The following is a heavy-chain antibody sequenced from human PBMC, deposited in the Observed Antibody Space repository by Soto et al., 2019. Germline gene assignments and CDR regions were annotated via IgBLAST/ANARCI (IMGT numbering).Heavy chain of an antibody. Sequence: GGSLRLSCAASGFTCSSYDMSWVRQAPGKGLEWVSTILVGGSTHYPDSVKGRFTISRDNSRNTVFLQMNSLTAGDTAVYYCAKATATGGGAFDICGQGTMVTVSS. D-gene: IGHD2-8*02. CDR1: GFTCSSYD. V-gene: IGHV3-23*01. CDR3: AKATATGGGAFDI. J-gene: IGHJ3*02. CDR2: ILVGGST.